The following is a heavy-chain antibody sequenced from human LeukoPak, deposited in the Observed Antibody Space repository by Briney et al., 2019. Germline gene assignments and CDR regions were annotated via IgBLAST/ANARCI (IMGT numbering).Heavy chain of an antibody. J-gene: IGHJ4*02. D-gene: IGHD3-16*01. V-gene: IGHV3-48*01. CDR1: GFRFSDYT. CDR3: ASDGGPFDY. CDR2: ISAGGENT. Sequence: GGSLRLSCSASGFRFSDYTMDWVRQAPGKGLEWVSYISAGGENTYYAGSVRGRFTISRDNAENSLFLQMNNLRVEDTAVYYCASDGGPFDYWGQGTLVTVSS.